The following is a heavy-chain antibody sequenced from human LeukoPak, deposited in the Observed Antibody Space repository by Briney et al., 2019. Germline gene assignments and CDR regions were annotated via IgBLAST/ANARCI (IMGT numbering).Heavy chain of an antibody. Sequence: GGSLRLSCAASGFTFSSYWMSWVRQAPGKGLEWVANIKQDGSEKYYVDSVKGRFTISRDNAKNSLYLQMNSLRAEDTAVYYCARAYGPLYSYGLGPYYMDVWGKGTTVTVSS. CDR2: IKQDGSEK. CDR1: GFTFSSYW. V-gene: IGHV3-7*01. CDR3: ARAYGPLYSYGLGPYYMDV. J-gene: IGHJ6*03. D-gene: IGHD5-18*01.